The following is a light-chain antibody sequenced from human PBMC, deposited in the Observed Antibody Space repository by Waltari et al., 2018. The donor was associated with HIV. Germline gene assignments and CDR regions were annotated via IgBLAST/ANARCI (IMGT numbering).Light chain of an antibody. CDR2: AVS. V-gene: IGKV1-39*01. CDR3: QQTYGMPLT. Sequence: DIQMTQSPSSVSAAIGDKVTITCRANETINMYLNWYQQNPGMAPTVLLSAVSVLQRGVPSRFSGSWSGTHFTLTITSLQPEDAATYFCQQTYGMPLTFGGGTKVEIK. CDR1: ETINMY. J-gene: IGKJ4*01.